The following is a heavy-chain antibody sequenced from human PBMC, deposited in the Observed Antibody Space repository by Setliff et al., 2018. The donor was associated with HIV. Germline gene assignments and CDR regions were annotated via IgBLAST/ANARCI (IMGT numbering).Heavy chain of an antibody. D-gene: IGHD5-18*01. CDR1: GGSISSSNW. CDR2: IYHSGST. CDR3: ARIGYGYYYGMDV. J-gene: IGHJ6*02. Sequence: ASETLSLTCAVSGGSISSSNWWSWVRQPPGKGLEWIGEIYHSGSTNYNPSLKSRVTISVDKSKNQFSLKLSSVTAADTAVYYCARIGYGYYYGMDVWGQGTTVTVSS. V-gene: IGHV4-4*02.